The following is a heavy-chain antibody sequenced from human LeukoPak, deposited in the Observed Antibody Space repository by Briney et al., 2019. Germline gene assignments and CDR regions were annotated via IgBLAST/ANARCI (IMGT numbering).Heavy chain of an antibody. Sequence: GSSVKVSCKASGGTFSSYAISWVRQAPGQGLEWMGGIIPIFGTANYAQKFQGRVTIIADESTSTAYMELSSLRSEDTAVYYCASRSLGSSIRYFDWLLVTPQYYFDYWGQGTLVTVSS. J-gene: IGHJ4*02. D-gene: IGHD3-9*01. CDR1: GGTFSSYA. V-gene: IGHV1-69*01. CDR2: IIPIFGTA. CDR3: ASRSLGSSIRYFDWLLVTPQYYFDY.